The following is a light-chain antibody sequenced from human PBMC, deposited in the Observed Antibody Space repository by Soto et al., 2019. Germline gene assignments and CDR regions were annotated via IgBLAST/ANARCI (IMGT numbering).Light chain of an antibody. Sequence: QSVLTQPPSASGSPGQSVTISCTGTSRDVGSYNSVSWYQHHPGKAPKLIIYEVFRRPSGVPGRFSASKSANTASLTVSGLQAEDEADYYCSSYAGGGNYVFGTGTKLTVL. J-gene: IGLJ1*01. V-gene: IGLV2-8*01. CDR1: SRDVGSYNS. CDR2: EVF. CDR3: SSYAGGGNYV.